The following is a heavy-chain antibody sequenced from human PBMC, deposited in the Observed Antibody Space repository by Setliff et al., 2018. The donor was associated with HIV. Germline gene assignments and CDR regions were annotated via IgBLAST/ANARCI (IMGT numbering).Heavy chain of an antibody. D-gene: IGHD6-13*01. CDR2: ISYDASRA. CDR3: AKGHKAAAGTYLGLLDY. CDR1: GFTFSTFA. Sequence: GGSLRLSCVASGFTFSTFAMHLVRQAPGKGLEWVSVISYDASRASYADSVKGRFTISRDNSKNTLFLQLNGLRPEDTAVYYCAKGHKAAAGTYLGLLDYWGQGTLVTVSS. J-gene: IGHJ4*02. V-gene: IGHV3-30*01.